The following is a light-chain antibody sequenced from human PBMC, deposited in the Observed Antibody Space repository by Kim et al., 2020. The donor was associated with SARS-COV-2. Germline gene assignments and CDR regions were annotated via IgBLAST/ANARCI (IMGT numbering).Light chain of an antibody. Sequence: GNTLTLSCTRSSGSIITNYVHCHQQRPGRSPTTVIYEHNQRPSGVPDRFSGSIDSSSNSASLTISGLKTEDESDYYCQSYNSSNRVFGGGTQLTVL. CDR2: EHN. V-gene: IGLV6-57*01. J-gene: IGLJ3*02. CDR3: QSYNSSNRV. CDR1: SGSIITNY.